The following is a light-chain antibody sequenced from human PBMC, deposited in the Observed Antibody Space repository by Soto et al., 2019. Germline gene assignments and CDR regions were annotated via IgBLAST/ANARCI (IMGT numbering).Light chain of an antibody. CDR1: NIGSQS. CDR2: YEI. Sequence: SYELTQPPSVSVAPGETAKITCGGNNIGSQSVHWYQQKPGQAPVVVNVYEIDRPSGIPERFSGSNYGNTATLTITRVDAGDEADYYCHVWDIDSDQPVFGGGTKLTVL. J-gene: IGLJ2*01. V-gene: IGLV3-21*04. CDR3: HVWDIDSDQPV.